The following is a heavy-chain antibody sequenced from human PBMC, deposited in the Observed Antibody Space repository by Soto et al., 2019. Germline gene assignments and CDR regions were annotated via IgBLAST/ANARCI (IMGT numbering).Heavy chain of an antibody. Sequence: GGSLRLSCTASGFTFSSYAMSWVRQGPGKGLEWVSAISDSGGDTYYADSVKGRFTISRDNSKNTLYLQMNSLRAEDTAVYYCARDHFGGYGYIDYWGQGTLVTVSS. D-gene: IGHD5-12*01. CDR3: ARDHFGGYGYIDY. J-gene: IGHJ4*02. CDR2: ISDSGGDT. V-gene: IGHV3-23*01. CDR1: GFTFSSYA.